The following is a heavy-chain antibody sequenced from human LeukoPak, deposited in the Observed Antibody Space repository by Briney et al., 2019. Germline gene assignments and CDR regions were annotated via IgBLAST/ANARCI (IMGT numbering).Heavy chain of an antibody. Sequence: SETLSLTCTVSGCSISSNSYFCGWIRQPPGKGLEWIGSMYYTGSTYHNPSLKSRVTISADTSSNQFSLKLSSVTAADTAVYYCARRRQYSGCYFIKAGLRVVWGQGSLVTVSS. CDR1: GCSISSNSYF. J-gene: IGHJ4*02. CDR3: ARRRQYSGCYFIKAGLRVV. V-gene: IGHV4-39*01. D-gene: IGHD1-26*01. CDR2: MYYTGST.